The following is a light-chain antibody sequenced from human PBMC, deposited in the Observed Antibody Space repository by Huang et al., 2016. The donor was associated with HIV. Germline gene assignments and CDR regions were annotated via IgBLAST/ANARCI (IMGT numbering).Light chain of an antibody. V-gene: IGKV4-1*01. Sequence: DIVMTQSPDSLVVSLGERATINCRSTQSLLDSSLNKDKLAWYQQKPGQPPRLLIYWASTRESAVPDRCSGGGSGTDFTLTISSLHAEDVAIYYCQQYYRTPLTFGGGTKIEIK. CDR2: WAS. CDR3: QQYYRTPLT. CDR1: QSLLDSSLNKDK. J-gene: IGKJ4*01.